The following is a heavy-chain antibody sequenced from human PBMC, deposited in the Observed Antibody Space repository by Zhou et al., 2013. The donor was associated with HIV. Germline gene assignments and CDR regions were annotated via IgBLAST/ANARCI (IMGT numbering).Heavy chain of an antibody. V-gene: IGHV1-69*13. Sequence: QVQLVQSGAEVKKPGASVKVSCKASGYTFTRYGISWVRQAPGQGLEWMGRIIPIFGTANYAQKFQGRVTITADESTSTAYMELSSLRSEDTAVYYCARDSGFDVDTSVSGLDYWVPGTL. J-gene: IGHJ4*01. CDR1: GYTFTRYG. CDR2: IIPIFGTA. CDR3: ARDSGFDVDTSVSGLDY. D-gene: IGHD5-18*01.